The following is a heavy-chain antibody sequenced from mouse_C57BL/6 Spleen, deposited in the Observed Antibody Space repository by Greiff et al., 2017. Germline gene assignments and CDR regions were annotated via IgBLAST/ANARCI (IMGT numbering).Heavy chain of an antibody. J-gene: IGHJ4*01. CDR2: IYPGDGDT. D-gene: IGHD1-1*01. CDR1: GYAFSSSW. CDR3: AREESNYYGSSYGAMDY. V-gene: IGHV1-82*01. Sequence: VQLQQSGPELVKPGASVKISCKASGYAFSSSWMNWVKQRPGKGLEWIGRIYPGDGDTNYNGKFKGKATLTADKSSSTAYMQLSSLTSEDSAVYFCAREESNYYGSSYGAMDYWGQGTSVTVSS.